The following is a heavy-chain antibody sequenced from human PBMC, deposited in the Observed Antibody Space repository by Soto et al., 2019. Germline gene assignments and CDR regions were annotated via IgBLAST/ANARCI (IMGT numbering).Heavy chain of an antibody. CDR1: GFTFSSYG. CDR2: IWYDGSNK. D-gene: IGHD2-2*02. CDR3: ARDDEGYCSSTSCYTPGY. V-gene: IGHV3-33*01. J-gene: IGHJ4*02. Sequence: QVQLVESGGGVVQPGRSLRLSCAASGFTFSSYGMHWVRQAPGKGLEWVAVIWYDGSNKYYADSVKGRFTISRDNSKNTLYLQMNSLRAEDTAAYYCARDDEGYCSSTSCYTPGYWGQVTLVTVSS.